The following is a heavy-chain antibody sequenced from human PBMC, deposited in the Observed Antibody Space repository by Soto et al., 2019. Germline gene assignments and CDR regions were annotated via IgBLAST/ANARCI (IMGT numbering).Heavy chain of an antibody. CDR1: GFSLSTSGVG. CDR3: AHSVQDSSSWTGFDY. Sequence: QITLKESGPTLVKPTQTLTLTCTFSGFSLSTSGVGVGWIRQPPGTALEWLALIYWDDDKRYSPSLNNRLTITKDTSKNQVVLTMTNMDPVDTATYYCAHSVQDSSSWTGFDYWGQGTLVTVSS. V-gene: IGHV2-5*02. J-gene: IGHJ4*02. CDR2: IYWDDDK. D-gene: IGHD6-13*01.